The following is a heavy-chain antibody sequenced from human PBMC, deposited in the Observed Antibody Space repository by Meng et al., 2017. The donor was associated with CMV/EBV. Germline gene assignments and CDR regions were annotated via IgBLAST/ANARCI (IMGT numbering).Heavy chain of an antibody. CDR1: GYTFTSYY. D-gene: IGHD6-13*01. Sequence: ASVKVSCKASGYTFTSYYMHWVRQAPGQGLEWMGIIDPSGGSTSYAQKFQGRVTMTRDTSTSTVYMELSSLRSEDTAVYYCASTITYSIAAAGRNWFDPWGQGTLVTVSS. CDR3: ASTITYSIAAAGRNWFDP. CDR2: IDPSGGST. V-gene: IGHV1-46*01. J-gene: IGHJ5*02.